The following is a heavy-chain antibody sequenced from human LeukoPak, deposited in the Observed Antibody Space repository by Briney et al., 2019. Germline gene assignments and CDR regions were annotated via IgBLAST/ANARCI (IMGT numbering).Heavy chain of an antibody. CDR3: ARPHTGFDS. J-gene: IGHJ4*02. CDR2: IDGDGSTT. CDR1: GFTFSSYW. V-gene: IGHV3-74*01. Sequence: HPGGSLRLSCAASGFTFSSYWMHWVRQAPGKGLKWVARIDGDGSTTIYADSVKGRFTISRDNAKNTLYLQINSLRVEDTAVYYCARPHTGFDSWGQGTLVTVSS.